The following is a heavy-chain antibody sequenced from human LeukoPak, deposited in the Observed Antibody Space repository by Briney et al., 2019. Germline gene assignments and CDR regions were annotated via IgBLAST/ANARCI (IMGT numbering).Heavy chain of an antibody. CDR2: INPNSGGT. CDR1: GYTITGYY. D-gene: IGHD3-22*01. J-gene: IGHJ4*02. CDR3: ARVPITMIVSYYFDY. V-gene: IGHV1-2*06. Sequence: ASVKVPCKASGYTITGYYMHWVRQAPGQGLEWMGRINPNSGGTNYAQKLQGRVTMTTDTSTSTAYMELRSLRSDDTAVYYCARVPITMIVSYYFDYWGQGTLVTVSS.